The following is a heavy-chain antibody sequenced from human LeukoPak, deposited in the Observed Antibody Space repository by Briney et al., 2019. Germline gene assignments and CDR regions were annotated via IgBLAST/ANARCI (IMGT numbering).Heavy chain of an antibody. CDR1: GGSINSYH. V-gene: IGHV4-59*01. CDR3: ARAPGYCSGGSCYDY. D-gene: IGHD2-15*01. CDR2: IYYSGTT. Sequence: MASETLSLTCTVSGGSINSYHWSWIRQPPGKGLEWIGKIYYSGTTNYNPSLKSRVTISADTSKNQFSLKVTSVTAADTAVYYCARAPGYCSGGSCYDYWGQGTLVTVSS. J-gene: IGHJ4*02.